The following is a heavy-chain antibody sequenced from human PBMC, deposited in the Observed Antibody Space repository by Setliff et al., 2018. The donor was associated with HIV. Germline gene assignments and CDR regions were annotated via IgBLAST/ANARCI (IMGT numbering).Heavy chain of an antibody. CDR1: GGSFSGDY. CDR2: ISQTRST. CDR3: AREYCSAGSCYSGR. J-gene: IGHJ4*02. D-gene: IGHD2-15*01. V-gene: IGHV4-34*01. Sequence: PSETLSLTCAVYGGSFSGDYWVWIRQSPGKGLEWIGDISQTRSTNYDPSLKSRITISVDTSKNQFSLKLSSVTAADTAVYYCAREYCSAGSCYSGRWGQGMLVTVSS.